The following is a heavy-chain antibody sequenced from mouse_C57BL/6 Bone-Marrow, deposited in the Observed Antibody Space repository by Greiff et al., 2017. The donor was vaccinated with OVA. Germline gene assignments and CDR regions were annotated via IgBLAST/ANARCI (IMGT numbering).Heavy chain of an antibody. D-gene: IGHD2-1*01. CDR1: GYTFTSYW. CDR2: IHPNSGST. CDR3: ARWGIYFLAWFAY. J-gene: IGHJ3*01. Sequence: QVQLQQPGAELVKPGASVKLSCKASGYTFTSYWMHWVKQRPGQGLEWIGMIHPNSGSTNYNEKFKSKATLTVDKSSSTAYMQLSSLTSEDSAVYYCARWGIYFLAWFAYWGQGTLVTVSA. V-gene: IGHV1-64*01.